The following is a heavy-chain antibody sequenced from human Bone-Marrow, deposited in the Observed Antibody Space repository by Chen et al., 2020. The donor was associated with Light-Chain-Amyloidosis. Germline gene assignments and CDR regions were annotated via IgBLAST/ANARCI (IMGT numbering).Heavy chain of an antibody. CDR1: GFSVSSIY. D-gene: IGHD6-19*01. CDR3: TGGSRGAGGWGSGYFDY. J-gene: IGHJ4*03. V-gene: IGHV3-53*02. Sequence: DVQLVETGGGLIQPGGSLRLSCAASGFSVSSIYMTWVRQAPGKEPEWVAVSENATDVSTPYAESMSARVVISSDNTKNRVYLQMNSLTAEETAPYHCTGGSRGAGGWGSGYFDYWGQGTLVTVSS. CDR2: SENATDVST.